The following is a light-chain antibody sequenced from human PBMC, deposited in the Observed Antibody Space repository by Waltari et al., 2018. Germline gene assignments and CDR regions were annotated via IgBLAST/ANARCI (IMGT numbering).Light chain of an antibody. CDR3: MQGTHWPYT. CDR1: QSLVHSDGNTH. CDR2: RVS. Sequence: DVVMTQSPLSLPVTPGQAASISCKSSQSLVHSDGNTHLNWFQQRPGQSPRRLIYRVSNRDPGVPDRFRGNGSGTDFQLKISRVEAEDVGVYYCMQGTHWPYTFGQGTKLDIK. V-gene: IGKV2-30*02. J-gene: IGKJ2*01.